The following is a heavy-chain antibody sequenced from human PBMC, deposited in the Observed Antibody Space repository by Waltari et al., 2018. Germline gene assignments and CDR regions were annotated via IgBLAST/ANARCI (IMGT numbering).Heavy chain of an antibody. D-gene: IGHD3-22*01. CDR1: GGSLSSSTW. J-gene: IGHJ5*02. Sequence: QVQLQESGPGLVKPSGTLSLTCAVSGGSLSSSTWWSWVRQPPGKGLEWIGESYHSGSTNYNPSLKSRVTISVDKSKNQFSLKLSSVTAADTAVYYCARDQWDSSATSGGWFDPWGQGTLVTVSS. V-gene: IGHV4-4*02. CDR2: SYHSGST. CDR3: ARDQWDSSATSGGWFDP.